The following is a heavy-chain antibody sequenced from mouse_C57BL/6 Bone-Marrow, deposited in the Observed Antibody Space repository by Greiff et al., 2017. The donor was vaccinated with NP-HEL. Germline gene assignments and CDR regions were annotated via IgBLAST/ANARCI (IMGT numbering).Heavy chain of an antibody. CDR3: ARAPYYDYDGAMDY. CDR1: GYTFTDYY. J-gene: IGHJ4*01. D-gene: IGHD2-4*01. V-gene: IGHV1-26*01. Sequence: VQLQQSGPELVKPGASVKISCKASGYTFTDYYMNWVKLSHGRSLEWIGDIIPNNGGTRYNQKFKGKATLTVDKSSGTAYMELRILTSEDSAVYYCARAPYYDYDGAMDYCGQGTSVTVSS. CDR2: IIPNNGGT.